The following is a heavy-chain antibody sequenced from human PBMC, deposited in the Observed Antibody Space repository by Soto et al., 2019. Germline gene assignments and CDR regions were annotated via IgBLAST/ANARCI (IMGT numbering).Heavy chain of an antibody. V-gene: IGHV1-18*01. CDR1: GDTFTSYG. CDR3: ARDTIFGVVAGGWFDP. Sequence: ASVKASCKASGDTFTSYGISWVRQAPGQGLEWMGWISAYNGNTNYAQKLQGRVTMTTDTSTSTAYMELRSLRSDDTAVYYCARDTIFGVVAGGWFDPWGQGTLVTVSS. D-gene: IGHD3-3*01. J-gene: IGHJ5*02. CDR2: ISAYNGNT.